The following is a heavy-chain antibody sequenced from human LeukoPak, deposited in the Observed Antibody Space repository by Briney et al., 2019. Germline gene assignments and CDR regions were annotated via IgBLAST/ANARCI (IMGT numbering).Heavy chain of an antibody. CDR2: IYYSGST. Sequence: SETLSLTCTVSGGSISSYYWSWIRQPPGKGLEWIGYIYYSGSTNYNPSLKSRVTISVDTSKNQFSLKLSSVTAADTAVYYCARHIVGAIFDPWGQGTLVTVSS. CDR1: GGSISSYY. J-gene: IGHJ5*02. V-gene: IGHV4-59*08. D-gene: IGHD1-26*01. CDR3: ARHIVGAIFDP.